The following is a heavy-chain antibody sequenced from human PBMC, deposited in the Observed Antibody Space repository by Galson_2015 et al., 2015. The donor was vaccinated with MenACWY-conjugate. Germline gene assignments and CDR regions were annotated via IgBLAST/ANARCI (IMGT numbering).Heavy chain of an antibody. CDR2: IYWDDDK. CDR3: AHSGGDTTMVHWWFDP. CDR1: GFSLSSSGVG. J-gene: IGHJ5*02. D-gene: IGHD5-18*01. Sequence: PALVKPTQTLTLTCTFAGFSLSSSGVGVGWIRQPPGKALEWLALIYWDDDKRYSPSLKTRLTITRDTSKNQVVLTMTNMDPVDTATYYCAHSGGDTTMVHWWFDPWGRGTLVTDSS. V-gene: IGHV2-5*02.